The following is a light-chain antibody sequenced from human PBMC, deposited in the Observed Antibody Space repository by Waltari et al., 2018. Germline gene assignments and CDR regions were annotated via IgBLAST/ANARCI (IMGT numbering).Light chain of an antibody. Sequence: SSELTQGPAVSVALGQTVKITFQGDSLRTSFASWYQLKPGQAPILVLFGKGKRPSGIPDRFSGYSSGTTSSLTITGAQAEDEADYYCHSRNGRDNQVVFGGGTRLTVL. CDR1: SLRTSF. V-gene: IGLV3-19*01. J-gene: IGLJ3*02. CDR3: HSRNGRDNQVV. CDR2: GKG.